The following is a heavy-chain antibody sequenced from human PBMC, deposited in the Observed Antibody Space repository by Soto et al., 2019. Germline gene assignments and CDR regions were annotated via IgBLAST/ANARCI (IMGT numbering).Heavy chain of an antibody. CDR2: ISSGSSNI. CDR1: GFAFRSYN. J-gene: IGHJ4*02. CDR3: ASATVVAGTFDF. V-gene: IGHV3-21*01. Sequence: EVQLVESGGGLVKPGGSLTLSCAGSGFAFRSYNMNWVRQPPGKGLESVASISSGSSNIYYADSVKGRFTISRDNAKDSLYLQMDSLRAEDSAVYYCASATVVAGTFDFWGQGTLLTVSS. D-gene: IGHD2-15*01.